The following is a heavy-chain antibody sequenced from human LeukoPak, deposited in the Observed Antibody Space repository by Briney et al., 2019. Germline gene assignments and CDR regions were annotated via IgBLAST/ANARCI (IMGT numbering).Heavy chain of an antibody. CDR2: ISGSGGTT. J-gene: IGHJ4*02. V-gene: IGHV3-23*01. D-gene: IGHD6-13*01. CDR3: ASRPVHSNDWYVGLYY. Sequence: PGGSLRLSCAASGFTIRTYVMTLVRQAPGKGLEWVSTISGSGGTTYYADSVKGRFTISRDNSRNTLFLQMNSLSAEDTALYYCASRPVHSNDWYVGLYYWGQGTLVTVSS. CDR1: GFTIRTYV.